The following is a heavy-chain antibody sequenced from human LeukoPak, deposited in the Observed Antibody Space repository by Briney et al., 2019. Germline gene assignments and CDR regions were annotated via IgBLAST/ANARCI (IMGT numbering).Heavy chain of an antibody. CDR3: VKNGWLDY. CDR2: ISTSGDST. Sequence: GGSLRLSCAASGFTFSSQNMNWARQAPGKGLEWVAYISTSGDSTKYADSVEGRFTISRDNVENSLYLLMNSLRVDDTAVYYCVKNGWLDYWGQGIVVTVSS. J-gene: IGHJ4*02. D-gene: IGHD6-19*01. CDR1: GFTFSSQN. V-gene: IGHV3-21*01.